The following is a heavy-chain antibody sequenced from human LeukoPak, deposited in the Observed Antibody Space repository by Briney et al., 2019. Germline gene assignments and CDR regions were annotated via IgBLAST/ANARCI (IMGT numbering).Heavy chain of an antibody. D-gene: IGHD4-23*01. Sequence: LSLTCTVSGGSISSGDYYWSWIRQPPGKGLEWVSSIRGSRTYMYYADSVKGRFTISRDNAKNSLYLQMNSLTADDTAVYYCARDGGYDYGGNLDYWGQGTLVTVSS. V-gene: IGHV3-11*06. CDR3: ARDGGYDYGGNLDY. CDR1: GGSISSGDYY. CDR2: IRGSRTYM. J-gene: IGHJ4*02.